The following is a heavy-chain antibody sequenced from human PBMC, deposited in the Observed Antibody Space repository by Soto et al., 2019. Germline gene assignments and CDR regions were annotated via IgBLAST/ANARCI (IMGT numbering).Heavy chain of an antibody. CDR1: GFSLSTGGVG. CDR3: AHTSAGILS. CDR2: IYWDDDK. Sequence: QITLKESGPTLVKPTQTLTLTCTFSGFSLSTGGVGVGWIRQPPGKALEWLALIYWDDDKRYSPSLKSRVTIPKDTSKNQVVLTITNIDPVDTATSCCAHTSAGILSWGQGTLVTVSP. D-gene: IGHD3-10*01. J-gene: IGHJ5*02. V-gene: IGHV2-5*02.